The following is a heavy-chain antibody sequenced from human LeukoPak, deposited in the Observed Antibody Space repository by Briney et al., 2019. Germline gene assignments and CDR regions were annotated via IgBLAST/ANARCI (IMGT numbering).Heavy chain of an antibody. CDR3: ARDLGNEGLLWFGTQMDV. CDR1: GYTFTSYA. J-gene: IGHJ6*02. D-gene: IGHD3-10*01. V-gene: IGHV7-4-1*02. CDR2: INTNTGNP. Sequence: ASVTVSYKASGYTFTSYAMNWVRQAPGQGLEWMGWINTNTGNPTYAQGFTGRFVFSLDTSVSTAYLQISSLKAEDTAVYYCARDLGNEGLLWFGTQMDVWGQGTTVTVSS.